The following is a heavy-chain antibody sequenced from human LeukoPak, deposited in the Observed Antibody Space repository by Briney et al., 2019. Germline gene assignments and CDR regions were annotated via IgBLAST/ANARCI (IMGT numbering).Heavy chain of an antibody. CDR2: IYAGGST. D-gene: IGHD3-22*01. J-gene: IGHJ6*03. V-gene: IGHV4-4*07. Sequence: PSETLSLTCTVSGGSISSYYWTWIRQPAGKGLEWIGRIYAGGSTNYNPSLKSRVTMSVDTSKNQFSLKLSSVTAADTAVYYCARGADYYDASGYKYYYYMDVWGKGTTVTVSS. CDR1: GGSISSYY. CDR3: ARGADYYDASGYKYYYYMDV.